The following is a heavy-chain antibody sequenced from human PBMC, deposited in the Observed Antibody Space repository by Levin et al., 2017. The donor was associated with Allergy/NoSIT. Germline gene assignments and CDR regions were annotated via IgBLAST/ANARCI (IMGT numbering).Heavy chain of an antibody. D-gene: IGHD3-10*01. J-gene: IGHJ6*02. CDR1: GYTFTSYG. V-gene: IGHV1-18*01. CDR2: ISAYKGNT. Sequence: GESLKISCKASGYTFTSYGISWVRQAPGQGLEWMGWISAYKGNTNYAQKLQDRVTMTPDTSTSPAHMELRSLRSDDQAVYYFPRGNYYGSGSYYRTFVTARSYYYGMDVWGQGTTVTVSS. CDR3: PRGNYYGSGSYYRTFVTARSYYYGMDV.